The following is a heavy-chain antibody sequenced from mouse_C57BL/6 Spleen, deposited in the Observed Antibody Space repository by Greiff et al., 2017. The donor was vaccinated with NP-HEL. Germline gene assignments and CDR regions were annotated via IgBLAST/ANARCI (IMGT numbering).Heavy chain of an antibody. Sequence: VQGVESGAELVKPGASVKISCKASGYAFSSYWMNWVKQRPGKGLEWIGQIYPGDGDTNYNGKFKGKSTLTADKSSSTAYMQLCSLTSEDAAVYFCARLGHFDYWGQGTTLTVSS. D-gene: IGHD4-1*01. CDR3: ARLGHFDY. CDR2: IYPGDGDT. CDR1: GYAFSSYW. J-gene: IGHJ2*01. V-gene: IGHV1-80*01.